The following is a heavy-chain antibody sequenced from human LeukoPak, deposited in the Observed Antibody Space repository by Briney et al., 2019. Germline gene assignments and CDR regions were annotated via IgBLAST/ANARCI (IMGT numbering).Heavy chain of an antibody. CDR2: ISAYNGNT. V-gene: IGHV1-18*01. Sequence: GASVKVSCKASGYTFTSYGISWVRQAPGQGLEWMGWISAYNGNTNYAQKLQGRVTMTTDTSTSTAYMNLRSLRSDDTAVYYCAREDCSGGSCYSLSLTPVFHVFDIWGQGTMVTVSS. CDR3: AREDCSGGSCYSLSLTPVFHVFDI. J-gene: IGHJ3*02. CDR1: GYTFTSYG. D-gene: IGHD2-15*01.